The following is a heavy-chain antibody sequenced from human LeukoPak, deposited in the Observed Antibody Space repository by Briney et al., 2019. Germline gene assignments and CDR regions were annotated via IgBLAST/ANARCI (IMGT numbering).Heavy chain of an antibody. V-gene: IGHV3-23*01. J-gene: IGHJ4*02. D-gene: IGHD6-13*01. CDR3: AKGASSSWDNFDY. CDR2: ISAFYGST. CDR1: GFTFSSYW. Sequence: GGSLRLSCAASGFTFSSYWMSWVRQAPGKRLEWVSTISAFYGSTYYADSVKGRFTISRDNSKNTLHLQVNSLRAEDAAVYYCAKGASSSWDNFDYWGQGTLVTVSS.